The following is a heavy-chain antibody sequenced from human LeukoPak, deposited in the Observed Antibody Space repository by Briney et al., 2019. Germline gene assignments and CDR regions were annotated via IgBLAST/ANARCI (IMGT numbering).Heavy chain of an antibody. CDR1: GYTFTSYD. J-gene: IGHJ6*02. D-gene: IGHD6-13*01. CDR3: ARGQKDNGVSSSWYYYGLDV. Sequence: ASVKVSCTASGYTFTSYDINWVRQATGQGLEWMGWMNPNSGNTGYAQKFQDRVTMTRNTSINTAYMELDSLRSEDTAVYYCARGQKDNGVSSSWYYYGLDVWGQGTTVTVSS. V-gene: IGHV1-8*01. CDR2: MNPNSGNT.